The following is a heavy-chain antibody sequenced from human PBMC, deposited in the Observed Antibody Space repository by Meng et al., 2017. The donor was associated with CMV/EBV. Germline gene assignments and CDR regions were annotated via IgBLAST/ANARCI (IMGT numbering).Heavy chain of an antibody. CDR2: IYHSGST. V-gene: IGHV4-38-2*02. CDR1: GYSISSGYY. J-gene: IGHJ6*02. CDR3: ARDGGAWGELYYYGMDV. D-gene: IGHD2-15*01. Sequence: SEALSLPCTVSGYSISSGYYWGWIRQPPGKGLEWVGSIYHSGSTYSNPSLKSRVTISVDTSKNQFSLKLSSVTAADTPVYYCARDGGAWGELYYYGMDVWGQGTTVTVSS.